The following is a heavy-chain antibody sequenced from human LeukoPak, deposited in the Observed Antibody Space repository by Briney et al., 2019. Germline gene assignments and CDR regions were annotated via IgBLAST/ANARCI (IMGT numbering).Heavy chain of an antibody. D-gene: IGHD2-2*01. CDR3: AREYCSSTSCPIMDV. Sequence: GSLRLSCAASGFTVSSNYMSWVRQAPGKGLEWVSVIYSGGNTYYADSVKGRFTISRDNSKNTLYLQMNSLRAEDTAVYCCAREYCSSTSCPIMDVWGKGTTVTVSS. V-gene: IGHV3-53*01. J-gene: IGHJ6*04. CDR1: GFTVSSNY. CDR2: IYSGGNT.